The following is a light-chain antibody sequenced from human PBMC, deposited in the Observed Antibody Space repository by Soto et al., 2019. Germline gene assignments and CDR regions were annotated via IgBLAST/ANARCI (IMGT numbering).Light chain of an antibody. V-gene: IGLV2-8*01. Sequence: QSALTQPPSASGSPGQSVAISCTGTSSDVGGYNYVSWYQQHPGKAPKLMIYEVNKRPSGVPDRFSGSKSGNTASLTISGLQAEDEADYYCCSYASSSSYVFGTGTKVTVL. CDR3: CSYASSSSYV. J-gene: IGLJ1*01. CDR2: EVN. CDR1: SSDVGGYNY.